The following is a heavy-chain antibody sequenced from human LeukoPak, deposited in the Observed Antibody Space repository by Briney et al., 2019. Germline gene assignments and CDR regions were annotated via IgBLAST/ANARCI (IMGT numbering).Heavy chain of an antibody. CDR2: IYPGDSDT. CDR3: ARHTTGYNWNYRDAFDI. V-gene: IGHV5-51*01. D-gene: IGHD1-7*01. CDR1: GYSFTSYW. J-gene: IGHJ3*02. Sequence: SGESLKISCKGSGYSFTSYWIGWVRPMPGKGLGGMGIIYPGDSDTRCSPSFQGQVTISADKSISTAYLQWSSLKASDTAMYYCARHTTGYNWNYRDAFDIWGQGTMVTVSS.